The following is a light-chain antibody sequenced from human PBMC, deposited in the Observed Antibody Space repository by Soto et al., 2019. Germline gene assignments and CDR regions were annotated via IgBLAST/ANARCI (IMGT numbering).Light chain of an antibody. V-gene: IGLV2-14*01. CDR3: SSYTSRRTYV. CDR2: VVT. Sequence: QSALTQPASVSGSPGQSITISCTGTSSDVGGYDYVSWYQQHPGKAPKLLIYVVTNRPSGVSNRFSGSKSGNTASLTISGLRAEDEADYYCSSYTSRRTYVFGTGTKLTVL. J-gene: IGLJ1*01. CDR1: SSDVGGYDY.